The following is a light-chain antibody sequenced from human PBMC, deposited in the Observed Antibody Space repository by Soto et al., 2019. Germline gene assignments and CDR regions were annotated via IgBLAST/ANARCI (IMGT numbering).Light chain of an antibody. CDR2: GAS. CDR1: QSISTW. CDR3: QQHNGYSERM. V-gene: IGKV1-5*01. J-gene: IGKJ1*01. Sequence: DIQMTQSPSTLSASAGDRVTITCRASQSISTWLAWYQQKPGKAPKLLIYGASSLASGVPSRFSGSGSGTEFTLTISSLQPDDFATYYCQQHNGYSERMFGQGTKEDIK.